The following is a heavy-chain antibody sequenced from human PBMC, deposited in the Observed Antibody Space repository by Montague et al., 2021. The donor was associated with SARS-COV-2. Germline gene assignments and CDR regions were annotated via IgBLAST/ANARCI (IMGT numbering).Heavy chain of an antibody. D-gene: IGHD6-19*01. CDR1: GGSISSINW. V-gene: IGHV4-4*02. J-gene: IGHJ4*02. Sequence: SETLSLTCGVSGGSISSINWWSWVRQPPGKGLEWIGEIYHSGSTNYNPSLKSRVIISVDKSKNQFSLKLSSVTAADTAVYYCARTGYSSGWHSFDYWGQGTLVTVPS. CDR2: IYHSGST. CDR3: ARTGYSSGWHSFDY.